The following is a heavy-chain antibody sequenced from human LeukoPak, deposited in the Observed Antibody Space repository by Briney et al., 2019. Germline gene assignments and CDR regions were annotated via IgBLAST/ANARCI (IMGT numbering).Heavy chain of an antibody. CDR3: AKDLGYCGGDCYSRHFDY. CDR1: GFTFSSYA. D-gene: IGHD2-21*02. CDR2: ISGSGGST. J-gene: IGHJ4*02. V-gene: IGHV3-23*01. Sequence: GGSLRLSCAASGFTFSSYAMSWVRQAPGKGLEWVSAISGSGGSTYYADSVKGRFTISRDNSKNTLYLQLNSLRAEDTAVFYCAKDLGYCGGDCYSRHFDYWGQGTLVTVSS.